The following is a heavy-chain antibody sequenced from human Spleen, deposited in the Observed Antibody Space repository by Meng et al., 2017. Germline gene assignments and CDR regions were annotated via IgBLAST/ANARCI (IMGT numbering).Heavy chain of an antibody. CDR3: TIYTSGHI. D-gene: IGHD6-19*01. Sequence: GESLKISCAVSGVSFSDSDIHWVRQASGKGLEWVGRIGTKPKSYAAAYAASVRDRFTISRDDSKNTAYLQMNSLKTEDTAVHYCTIYTSGHIWGQGTMVTVSS. CDR2: IGTKPKSYAA. CDR1: GVSFSDSD. V-gene: IGHV3-73*01. J-gene: IGHJ3*02.